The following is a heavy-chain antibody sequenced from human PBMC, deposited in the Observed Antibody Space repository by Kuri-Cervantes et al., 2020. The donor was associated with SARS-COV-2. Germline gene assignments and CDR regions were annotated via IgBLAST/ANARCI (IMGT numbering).Heavy chain of an antibody. CDR1: GFTFSDHY. V-gene: IGHV3-21*01. CDR2: ISSSSSYI. Sequence: GGSLRLSCAASGFTFSDHYMDWVRQAPGKGLEWVSSISSSSSYIYYADSVKGRFTISRDNAKNSLYLQMNSLRAEDTAVYYCARTFMGYYYYMDVWAKGPRSPSP. D-gene: IGHD3-3*02. J-gene: IGHJ6*03. CDR3: ARTFMGYYYYMDV.